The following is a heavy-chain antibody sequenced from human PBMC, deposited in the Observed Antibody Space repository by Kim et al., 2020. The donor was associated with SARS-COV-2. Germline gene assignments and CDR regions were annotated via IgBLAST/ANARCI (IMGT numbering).Heavy chain of an antibody. V-gene: IGHV1-3*01. CDR3: ARVGTNGIPASRWNF. CDR1: GCTFTTYA. D-gene: IGHD6-13*01. CDR2: INAGNGNT. J-gene: IGHJ4*02. Sequence: ASVKVSCKASGCTFTTYAMHWVRQAPGQRLEWMGWINAGNGNTKYSQKFRGRVTITSDTSANTVYMDLSSLRSEDTAVYYCARVGTNGIPASRWNFWGQGTLLTVSS.